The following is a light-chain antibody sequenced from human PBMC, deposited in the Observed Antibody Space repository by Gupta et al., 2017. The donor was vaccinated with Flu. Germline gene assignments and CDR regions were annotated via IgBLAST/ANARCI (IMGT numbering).Light chain of an antibody. CDR2: AAS. CDR1: QGIRND. J-gene: IGKJ2*01. V-gene: IGKV1-6*01. CDR3: LQDYTYPYT. Sequence: AIQMTQSPSSLSASVGDRVTITCRASQGIRNDLGWYQQKPGKAPKLLIFAASSLQSEVPSRFSGSGSGTSFTLTISSLQPEDFATYYCLQDYTYPYTFGQWTKLEIK.